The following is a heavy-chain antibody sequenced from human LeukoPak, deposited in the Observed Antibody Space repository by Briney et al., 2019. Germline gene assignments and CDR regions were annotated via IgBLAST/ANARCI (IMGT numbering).Heavy chain of an antibody. Sequence: PGGSLRLSCAASGFTFSSYAMSWVRQAPGKGLEWVSAISGSGGSTYYADSVKGRFTISRDNSKNTLYLQMNSLRAEDTAVYYCARVLRGIYAFDIWGQGTMVTVSS. V-gene: IGHV3-23*01. CDR1: GFTFSSYA. CDR3: ARVLRGIYAFDI. CDR2: ISGSGGST. D-gene: IGHD2-15*01. J-gene: IGHJ3*02.